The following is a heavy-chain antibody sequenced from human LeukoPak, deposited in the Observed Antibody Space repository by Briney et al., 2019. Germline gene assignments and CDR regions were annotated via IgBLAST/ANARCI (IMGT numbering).Heavy chain of an antibody. CDR2: IYTSGST. J-gene: IGHJ4*02. Sequence: SETLSLTCTVSGGSISSGSYYWSWIRQPAGKGLEWIGRIYTSGSTNYNPSLKSRVTISVDTPKNQFSLRLSSVTAADTAVYYCARDYSIFGVVTDWGQGTLVTVSS. D-gene: IGHD3-3*01. V-gene: IGHV4-61*02. CDR1: GGSISSGSYY. CDR3: ARDYSIFGVVTD.